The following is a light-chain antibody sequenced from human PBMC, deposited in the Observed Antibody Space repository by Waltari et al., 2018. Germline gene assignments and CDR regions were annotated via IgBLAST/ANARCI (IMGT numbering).Light chain of an antibody. J-gene: IGKJ2*03. CDR2: GAS. V-gene: IGKV1-27*01. CDR3: QDYGSAPYS. Sequence: DIRMTQSPPSLSAFVGDRVTINCRASHGITNYLAWYQQKPGKGPELLNYGASTLQSGVPSRFSGSGSGTDFTLTISSLQPEDVGSYYCQDYGSAPYSFGPGTKVEI. CDR1: HGITNY.